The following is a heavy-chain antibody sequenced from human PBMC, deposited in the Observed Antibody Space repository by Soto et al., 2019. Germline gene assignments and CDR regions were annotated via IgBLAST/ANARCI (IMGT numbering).Heavy chain of an antibody. CDR3: ARNPGYFDY. V-gene: IGHV4-59*08. J-gene: IGHJ4*02. CDR2: IYYSGST. Sequence: QVQLQESGPGLVKPSETLSLTCTVSGGSISSYYWSWIRQPPGKGLEWIGYIYYSGSTNYNPSLKSRVTISVDTSKNQFSLKLSSVTAADTAVYYCARNPGYFDYWGQGTLVTVSS. CDR1: GGSISSYY.